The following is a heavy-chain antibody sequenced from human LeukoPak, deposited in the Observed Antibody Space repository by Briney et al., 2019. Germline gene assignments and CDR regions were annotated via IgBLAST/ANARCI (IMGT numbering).Heavy chain of an antibody. J-gene: IGHJ4*02. CDR3: ARIRYCSGGSCYSESYYFDY. CDR2: IYTSGST. V-gene: IGHV4-4*07. Sequence: PSETLSLTCTVSGGSISGYYWSRIRQPAGKGLEWIGRIYTSGSTNYNPSLKSRVTMSVDTSKNQFSLKLSSVTAADTAVYYCARIRYCSGGSCYSESYYFDYWGQGTLVTVSS. CDR1: GGSISGYY. D-gene: IGHD2-15*01.